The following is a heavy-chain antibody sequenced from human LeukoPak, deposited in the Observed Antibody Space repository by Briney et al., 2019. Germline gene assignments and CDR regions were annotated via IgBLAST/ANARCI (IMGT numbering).Heavy chain of an antibody. CDR1: GFSLRTSGMR. J-gene: IGHJ3*02. CDR2: IDWDDDK. CDR3: ARMGSGNYVFDI. V-gene: IGHV2-70*04. D-gene: IGHD3-10*01. Sequence: SGPTLVNPTQTLTLTCTFSGFSLRTSGMRVSWIRQPPGKALEWLARIDWDDDKSYDTSLKTRLTISKDTSKNQVVLTMTNMDPVDTATYYCARMGSGNYVFDIWGQGTMVTVSS.